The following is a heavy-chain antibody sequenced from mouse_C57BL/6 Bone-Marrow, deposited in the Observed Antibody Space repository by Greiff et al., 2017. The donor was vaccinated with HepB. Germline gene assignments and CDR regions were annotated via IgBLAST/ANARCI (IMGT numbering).Heavy chain of an antibody. CDR1: GFTFSDYG. CDR2: ISSGSSTI. D-gene: IGHD1-1*01. J-gene: IGHJ1*03. CDR3: ALYYGSRNWYFDV. Sequence: EVKLVESGGGLVKPGGSLKLSCAASGFTFSDYGMHWVRQAPEKGLEWVAYISSGSSTIYYADTVKGRFTISRDNAKNTLFLQMTSLRSEDTAMYYCALYYGSRNWYFDVWGTGTTVTVSS. V-gene: IGHV5-17*01.